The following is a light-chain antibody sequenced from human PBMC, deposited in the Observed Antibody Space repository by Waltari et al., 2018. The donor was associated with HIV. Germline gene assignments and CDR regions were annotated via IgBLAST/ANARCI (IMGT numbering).Light chain of an antibody. CDR2: GKN. Sequence: SSELTQDPAVSVSLGQTVRITFQGDSLRSSYASWYQQKPGQATVLVLYGKNNRPSGIPDRFSGSSAGNTASLTITGAQAEDEADYYCNSRDSSGNHLVFGGGTNLTVL. J-gene: IGLJ2*01. V-gene: IGLV3-19*01. CDR3: NSRDSSGNHLV. CDR1: SLRSSY.